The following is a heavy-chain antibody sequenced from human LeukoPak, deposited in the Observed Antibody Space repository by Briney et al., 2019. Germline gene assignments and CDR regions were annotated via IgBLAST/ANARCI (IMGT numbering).Heavy chain of an antibody. CDR2: IYGGGST. D-gene: IGHD3-22*01. V-gene: IGHV3-53*01. J-gene: IGHJ4*02. CDR3: AKGSRPGSSGYPNLDS. CDR1: GFTVSNNY. Sequence: PGGALTLSCAASGFTVSNNYMNWVRRAPGKGLEWVSLIYGGGSTNCADSVKGRFTISRDTSKNTLYLQMNSLRVEDTAVYYCAKGSRPGSSGYPNLDSWGQGTLVTVSA.